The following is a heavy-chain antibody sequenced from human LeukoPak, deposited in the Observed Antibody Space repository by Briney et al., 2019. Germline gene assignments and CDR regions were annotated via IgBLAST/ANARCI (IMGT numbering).Heavy chain of an antibody. CDR3: AKPRTAAGRNFDY. Sequence: GGSLRLSCAASGFTFSSYAMSWVRQAPGKGLEWASSISGSGGRTYNADSVKGRFTISRDNSKNTLYLQMSSLRAEDTAVYYCAKPRTAAGRNFDYWGQGTLVTVSS. D-gene: IGHD2-21*02. CDR1: GFTFSSYA. J-gene: IGHJ4*02. CDR2: ISGSGGRT. V-gene: IGHV3-23*01.